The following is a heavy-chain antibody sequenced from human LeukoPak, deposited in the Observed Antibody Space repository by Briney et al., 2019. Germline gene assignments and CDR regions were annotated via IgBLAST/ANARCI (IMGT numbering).Heavy chain of an antibody. Sequence: GGSRRLSFAASGFTFSNAWMSWFRKAPGKGLKWVARIKSKTDGGTTDYAAPVKGRFTISRDNSKTTLYLQMNSLRAEDTAVYYCAAQKRGTSRPYYFDYWGQGTLLTVSS. J-gene: IGHJ4*02. CDR1: GFTFSNAW. D-gene: IGHD3-16*02. CDR2: IKSKTDGGTT. V-gene: IGHV3-15*01. CDR3: AAQKRGTSRPYYFDY.